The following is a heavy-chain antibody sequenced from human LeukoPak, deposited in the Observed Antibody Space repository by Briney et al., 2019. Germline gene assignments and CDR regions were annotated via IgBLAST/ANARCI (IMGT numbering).Heavy chain of an antibody. CDR3: ARDRRGGSGSYYY. V-gene: IGHV3-7*01. CDR1: GFTFSSYW. J-gene: IGHJ4*02. D-gene: IGHD3-10*01. Sequence: GGSLRLSCAASGFTFSSYWMSWVRQAPGKGLEWVANIKQDGSEKYYVDSVKGRFTISRDNAKNSLYLQMNSLRAEDTAVYYCARDRRGGSGSYYYWGQGTLVTVSS. CDR2: IKQDGSEK.